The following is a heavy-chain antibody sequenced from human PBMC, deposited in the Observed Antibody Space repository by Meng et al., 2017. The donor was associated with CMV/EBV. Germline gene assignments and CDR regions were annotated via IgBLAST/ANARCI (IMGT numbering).Heavy chain of an antibody. CDR2: IRYDGSNK. J-gene: IGHJ6*02. V-gene: IGHV3-30*02. CDR1: GFTFSSYG. D-gene: IGHD3-3*01. CDR3: ARDFWSGYYTYYGMDV. Sequence: GGSLRLSCAASGFTFSSYGMHWVRQAPGKGLEWVAFIRYDGSNKYYADSVKGRFTISRDNAKNSLYLQMNSLRAEDTAVYYCARDFWSGYYTYYGMDVWGQGTTVTVSS.